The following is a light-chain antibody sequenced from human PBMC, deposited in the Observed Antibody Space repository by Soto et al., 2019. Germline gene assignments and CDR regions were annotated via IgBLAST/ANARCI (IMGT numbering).Light chain of an antibody. J-gene: IGKJ4*01. Sequence: DIQLTQSPSFLSASVGDRVTISCRASQGISDYLAWYQQKPGKAPKLLIYGASTLQSGVPSRFSGSASGTEFTLPISSLQPEDFATYFCQQFNAYPLTFGGGTKLGIK. CDR3: QQFNAYPLT. CDR1: QGISDY. V-gene: IGKV1-9*01. CDR2: GAS.